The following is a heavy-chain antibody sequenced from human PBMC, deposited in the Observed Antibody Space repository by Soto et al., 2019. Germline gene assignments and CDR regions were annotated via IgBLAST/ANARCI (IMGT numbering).Heavy chain of an antibody. CDR3: AKDLGSGKPYYYYAMDV. CDR1: GYTFTDYY. CDR2: ISYDGSNK. J-gene: IGHJ6*02. D-gene: IGHD3-10*01. V-gene: IGHV3-30*18. Sequence: QVQLVQSGAEVKKPGASVKVSCKASGYTFTDYYMHWVRQAPGKGLEWVAVISYDGSNKYYAESVKGRFIISRDKSENTLYLQMNSLRAEDTALYYCAKDLGSGKPYYYYAMDVWGQGTTVTVSS.